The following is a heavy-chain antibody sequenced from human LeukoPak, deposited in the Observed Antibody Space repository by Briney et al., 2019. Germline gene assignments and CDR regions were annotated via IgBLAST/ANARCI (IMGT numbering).Heavy chain of an antibody. CDR2: ISPGGDRT. CDR3: AKSVTADP. V-gene: IGHV3-23*01. Sequence: GGSLRLSCAASGFTFSTYALSWVRQAPGKGLEWVSAISPGGDRTYYADSMKGRFAISRDNSKNTLYLQMHSLRAEDTAVYYCAKSVTADPWGQGTLVTVSS. CDR1: GFTFSTYA. J-gene: IGHJ5*02. D-gene: IGHD4-23*01.